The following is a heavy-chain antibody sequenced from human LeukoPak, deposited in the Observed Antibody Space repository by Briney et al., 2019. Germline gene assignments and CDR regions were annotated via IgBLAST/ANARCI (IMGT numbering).Heavy chain of an antibody. D-gene: IGHD7-27*01. J-gene: IGHJ6*03. V-gene: IGHV3-74*01. CDR1: GFTFSSYW. Sequence: GGSLRLSCVASGFTFSSYWMHWVRQAPGKGLVWVSRINTDGSSTSYADSVKGRFTISRDNAKNTLYLQMNSLRAEDTAVYYCARARWGYYYYYMDVWGKGTTVTVSS. CDR2: INTDGSST. CDR3: ARARWGYYYYYMDV.